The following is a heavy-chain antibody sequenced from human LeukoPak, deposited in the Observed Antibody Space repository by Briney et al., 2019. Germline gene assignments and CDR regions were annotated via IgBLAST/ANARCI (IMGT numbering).Heavy chain of an antibody. Sequence: PGGSLRLSCAASGFTFSSYSMNWVRQAPGKGLEWVSSISSSSSYIYYADSVKGRFTISRDNAKNSLYLQMNSLRAEDTAVYYCAREGRIGRYFDGHLGYWGQGTLVTVSS. CDR1: GFTFSSYS. CDR3: AREGRIGRYFDGHLGY. V-gene: IGHV3-21*01. CDR2: ISSSSSYI. D-gene: IGHD3-9*01. J-gene: IGHJ4*02.